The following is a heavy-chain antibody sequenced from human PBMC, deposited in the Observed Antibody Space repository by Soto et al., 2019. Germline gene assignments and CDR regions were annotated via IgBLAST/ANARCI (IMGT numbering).Heavy chain of an antibody. D-gene: IGHD6-19*01. V-gene: IGHV2-5*01. Sequence: QITLKESGPTLVRPTQTLTLTCIFSGFSLRTSGVGVGWIRQPPGKALEWLGFIYWNDDKRYSPSLKSRLTIPMDTSKKQVVLTMTNMDPVDTATYDCAKSGSSGWYGWFDPWGQGTLVTVSS. CDR2: IYWNDDK. CDR3: AKSGSSGWYGWFDP. J-gene: IGHJ5*02. CDR1: GFSLRTSGVG.